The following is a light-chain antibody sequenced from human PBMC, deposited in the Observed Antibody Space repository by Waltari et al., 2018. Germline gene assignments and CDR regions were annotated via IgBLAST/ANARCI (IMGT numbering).Light chain of an antibody. Sequence: EIVMTQSPGTLSVSPGESATLSCRAHQNINYNLAGYPQRPGQAPRLVVYGVSTRAAGIPRRCSGLWSGTEFTLNISSLQSEDLGVYYCQQYDDGPRTFGQWTKVEIK. CDR1: QNINYN. V-gene: IGKV3-15*01. CDR3: QQYDDGPRT. J-gene: IGKJ1*01. CDR2: GVS.